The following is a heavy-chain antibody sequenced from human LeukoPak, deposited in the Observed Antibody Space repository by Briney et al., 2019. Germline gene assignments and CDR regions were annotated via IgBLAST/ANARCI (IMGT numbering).Heavy chain of an antibody. CDR2: ISGSGGST. J-gene: IGHJ4*02. D-gene: IGHD3-9*01. V-gene: IGHV3-23*01. CDR3: ARVRLVSDY. Sequence: GGSLRLSCAAYGFTFSSYGMSWVRQAPGKGLEWVSAISGSGGSTYYADSVKGRFTISRDDSKNTLSLQMNSLRVEDTAVYYCARVRLVSDYWGQGTLVTVSS. CDR1: GFTFSSYG.